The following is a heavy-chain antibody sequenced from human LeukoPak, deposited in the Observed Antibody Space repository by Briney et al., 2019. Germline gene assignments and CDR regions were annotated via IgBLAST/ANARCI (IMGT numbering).Heavy chain of an antibody. V-gene: IGHV3-21*01. CDR1: GFNFDSYS. Sequence: GGSLRLSCAASGFNFDSYSLNWVRQAPGKGLEWVSAITTTSGYINYADSVKGRFTISRDSAKNSLYLQMNSLRAEDTAVYTVAPGPVYSNSWFYYWGQGTLVTASS. D-gene: IGHD6-13*01. J-gene: IGHJ5*01. CDR2: ITTTSGYI. CDR3: APGPVYSNSWFYY.